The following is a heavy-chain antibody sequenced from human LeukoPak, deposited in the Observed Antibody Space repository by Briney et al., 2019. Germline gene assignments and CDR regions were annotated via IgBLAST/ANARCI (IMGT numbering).Heavy chain of an antibody. CDR2: IYYSGST. V-gene: IGHV4-39*07. Sequence: SETLSLTCAVSGGSLISTTYYWGWIRQPPGKGLEWIGSIYYSGSTYYNPSLKSRVTVSVDMSKNQFSLQLSSVTAADTAVYYCARAPRTGVWDMITFGGVIVHGDAFDFWGQGTMVTVSS. CDR1: GGSLISTTYY. D-gene: IGHD3-16*02. J-gene: IGHJ3*01. CDR3: ARAPRTGVWDMITFGGVIVHGDAFDF.